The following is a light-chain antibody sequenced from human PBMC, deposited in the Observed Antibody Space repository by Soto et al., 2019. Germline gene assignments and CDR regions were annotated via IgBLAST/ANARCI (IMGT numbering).Light chain of an antibody. CDR1: QSISSY. Sequence: DSQMTQSPSSLSASVGDRVTITCRASQSISSYLNWYQQKPGKAPKLLIYAASSLQSGVPSRSSGSGSGTDFTLTISSLQPEDFATYYCQQSYSTPRTFGPGTKVDIK. CDR2: AAS. CDR3: QQSYSTPRT. V-gene: IGKV1-39*01. J-gene: IGKJ3*01.